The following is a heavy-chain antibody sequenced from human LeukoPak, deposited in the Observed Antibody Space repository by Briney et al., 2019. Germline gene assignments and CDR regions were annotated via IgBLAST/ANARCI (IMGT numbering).Heavy chain of an antibody. CDR2: IFPSGGEI. V-gene: IGHV3-23*01. D-gene: IGHD2-8*02. CDR3: ATYRQVLLPFES. Sequence: GGSLRLSCAASGFTFSTVAMIWVRQPPGKGLEWVSSIFPSGGEIHYADSVRGRFTISRDNSKSTLSLQMNSLRAEDTAIYYCATYRQVLLPFESWGQGTLVTVSS. J-gene: IGHJ4*02. CDR1: GFTFSTVA.